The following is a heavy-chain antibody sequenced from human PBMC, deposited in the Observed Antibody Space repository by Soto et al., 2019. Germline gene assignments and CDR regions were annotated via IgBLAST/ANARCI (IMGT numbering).Heavy chain of an antibody. J-gene: IGHJ4*02. CDR1: GFTFGSYA. V-gene: IGHV3-23*01. Sequence: EVQLLESGGGLVQPGGSLRLSCAASGFTFGSYAWSWVRQAPGKGLDWVSTIGGNGVTTFYADSVKGRFTISRDVSKNTVFLQMSSLRAEDTAVYYCANSSRYCSGGGCFYYFDYWGQGTLVTVSS. CDR3: ANSSRYCSGGGCFYYFDY. D-gene: IGHD2-15*01. CDR2: IGGNGVTT.